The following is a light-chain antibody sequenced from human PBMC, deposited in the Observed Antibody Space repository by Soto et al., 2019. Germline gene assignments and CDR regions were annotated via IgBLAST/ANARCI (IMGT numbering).Light chain of an antibody. V-gene: IGLV1-47*02. CDR1: SSNIGSNY. Sequence: QSVLTQPPSASGTPGQRVTISCSGSSSNIGSNYVYWYQQLPGTAPKLLIYSNNQRPSGVPARFSGSKSGTSASLAISGLRSEDEADYYCAAWDDSLSGYFFGTGTKVTVL. J-gene: IGLJ1*01. CDR2: SNN. CDR3: AAWDDSLSGYF.